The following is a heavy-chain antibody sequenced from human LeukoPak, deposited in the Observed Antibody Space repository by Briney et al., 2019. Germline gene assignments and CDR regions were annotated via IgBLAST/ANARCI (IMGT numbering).Heavy chain of an antibody. CDR3: ARDEKGSGSYYD. J-gene: IGHJ4*02. D-gene: IGHD1-26*01. CDR1: GGSISSSSYY. CDR2: IYHSGST. Sequence: PSETLSLTCTVSGGSISSSSYYWGWIRQPPGKGLEWIGSIYHSGSTYYNPSLKSRVTISVDTSKNQFSLKLSSVTAADTAVYYCARDEKGSGSYYDWGQGTLVTVSS. V-gene: IGHV4-39*07.